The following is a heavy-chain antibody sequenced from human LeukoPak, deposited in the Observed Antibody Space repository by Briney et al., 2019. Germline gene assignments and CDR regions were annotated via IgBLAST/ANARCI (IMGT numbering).Heavy chain of an antibody. D-gene: IGHD3-3*01. Sequence: ASETLSLTCAVYGGSFSDYYWSWVRQPPGKGLEWIGEINHSGRTKYKPSLKSRVTIAVETSKNQFSLKLNSVTAADTGHYYCARGIFGVVSLPYYSSSMDVWGKGTTVIVSS. CDR2: INHSGRT. CDR3: ARGIFGVVSLPYYSSSMDV. V-gene: IGHV4-34*01. CDR1: GGSFSDYY. J-gene: IGHJ6*03.